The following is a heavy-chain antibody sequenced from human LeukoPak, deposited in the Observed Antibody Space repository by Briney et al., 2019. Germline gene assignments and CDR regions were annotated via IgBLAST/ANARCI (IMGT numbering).Heavy chain of an antibody. V-gene: IGHV4-39*01. Sequence: SETLSLTCTVSGGSISSGSYYWGWIRQPPGKGLEWIGSIYYSGSTYYNPSLKSRVTISVDTSKNQFSLKLSSVTAADTAVYYCARLRLTGAEKTFDYWGQGTLVTVSS. J-gene: IGHJ4*02. CDR2: IYYSGST. CDR1: GGSISSGSYY. CDR3: ARLRLTGAEKTFDY. D-gene: IGHD1-20*01.